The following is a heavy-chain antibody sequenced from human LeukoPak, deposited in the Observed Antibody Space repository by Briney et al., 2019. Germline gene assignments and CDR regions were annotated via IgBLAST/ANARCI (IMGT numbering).Heavy chain of an antibody. CDR3: AWPPAP. J-gene: IGHJ4*02. D-gene: IGHD2-2*01. CDR2: INGDGSWT. CDR1: GNYW. Sequence: GGSLRLSCAASGNYWMHWVRQAPGKGLVWVSHINGDGSWTTYADSVKGRFTISRDNAKNSLYLQMNSLRAEDTAAYYCAWPPAPWGQGTLVTVSS. V-gene: IGHV3-74*01.